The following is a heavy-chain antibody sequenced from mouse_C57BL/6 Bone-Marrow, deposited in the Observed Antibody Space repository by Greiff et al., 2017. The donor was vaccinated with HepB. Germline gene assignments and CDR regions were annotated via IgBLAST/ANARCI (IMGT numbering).Heavy chain of an antibody. CDR1: GFTFSSYA. V-gene: IGHV5-9-1*02. CDR3: TDYDVFAY. CDR2: ISSGGDYL. Sequence: EVKLVEPGAGLVKPGGSLKLSCAASGFTFSSYAMSWVRQTPEKRLEWVAYISSGGDYLYYADTLKGRFTISRDNARNTLYLQMSSLKSEDTAMYYCTDYDVFAYWGQGTLVTVSA. D-gene: IGHD2-4*01. J-gene: IGHJ3*01.